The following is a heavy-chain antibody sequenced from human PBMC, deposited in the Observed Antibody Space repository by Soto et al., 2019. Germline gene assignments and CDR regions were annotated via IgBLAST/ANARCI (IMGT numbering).Heavy chain of an antibody. CDR3: AKEVQQLAFDY. V-gene: IGHV3-9*01. D-gene: IGHD6-13*01. Sequence: EVQLVESGGGLVQPGRSLRLSCAASGFTFDDYAMHWVRQAPGKGLEWVSGISWNSGSIGYADSVKGRFTISRDNAKNSLYLQMNSLRAEDTALYYCAKEVQQLAFDYWGQGTLVTVSS. CDR2: ISWNSGSI. CDR1: GFTFDDYA. J-gene: IGHJ4*02.